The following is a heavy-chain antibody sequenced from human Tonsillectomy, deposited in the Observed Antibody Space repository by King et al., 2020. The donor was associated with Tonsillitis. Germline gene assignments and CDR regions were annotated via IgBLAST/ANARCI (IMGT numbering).Heavy chain of an antibody. V-gene: IGHV3-11*05. CDR3: ATSGGYCRSTSCYLGAFDI. D-gene: IGHD2-2*01. J-gene: IGHJ3*02. CDR1: GLTFSDYY. Sequence: VQLVESGGGLVKPGGSLRLSCAASGLTFSDYYMSWIRQAPGKGLEWVSYISSRSSYTNYADSGKGRFTISRDNAKNSVYLQMNSLRADDTAVYYCATSGGYCRSTSCYLGAFDIWGQGTMVTVSS. CDR2: ISSRSSYT.